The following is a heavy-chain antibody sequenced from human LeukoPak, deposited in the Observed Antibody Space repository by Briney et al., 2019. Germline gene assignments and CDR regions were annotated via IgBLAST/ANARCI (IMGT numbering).Heavy chain of an antibody. V-gene: IGHV6-1*01. CDR1: GDSVSSNSAA. J-gene: IGHJ6*02. CDR3: AREDTAAPYYYYGMDV. Sequence: SQTLSLTCAISGDSVSSNSAAWNWIRQSPSRGLEWLGRTYYRSKWYNDYAVSAKSRITINPDTSKNQFSLRLNSVTPEDTAVYYCAREDTAAPYYYYGMDVWGQGTTVTVSS. CDR2: TYYRSKWYN. D-gene: IGHD5-18*01.